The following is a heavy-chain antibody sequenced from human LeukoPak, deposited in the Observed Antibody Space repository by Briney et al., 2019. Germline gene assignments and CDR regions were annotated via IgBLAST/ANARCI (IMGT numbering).Heavy chain of an antibody. CDR1: GYTFTSYD. Sequence: ASVKVSCKASGYTFTSYDLNWVRQAPGQGFEWMGWINPDRGNAGYGQKFQGRLTMTRDASISTAYMELSSLRSEDTAFYYSTRGRYAYSQYWGQGTLVTVSS. CDR2: INPDRGNA. D-gene: IGHD5-12*01. J-gene: IGHJ1*01. V-gene: IGHV1-8*01. CDR3: TRGRYAYSQY.